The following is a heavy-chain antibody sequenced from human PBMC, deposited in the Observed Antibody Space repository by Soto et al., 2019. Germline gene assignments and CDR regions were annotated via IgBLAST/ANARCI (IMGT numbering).Heavy chain of an antibody. J-gene: IGHJ5*02. CDR3: ARQVPAAIRLGCFDP. CDR1: GGSISRSTYY. D-gene: IGHD2-2*02. V-gene: IGHV4-39*01. Sequence: PSETLSLTCTVSGGSISRSTYYWGWIRQPPGKGLEWIGSIYYSGSTYYRPSLKSRVTISVDTSKNQFSLKLSSVTAADTAVYYCARQVPAAIRLGCFDPWGQRTLVTVCS. CDR2: IYYSGST.